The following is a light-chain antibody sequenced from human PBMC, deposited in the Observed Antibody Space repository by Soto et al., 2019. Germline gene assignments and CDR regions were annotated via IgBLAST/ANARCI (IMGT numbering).Light chain of an antibody. CDR1: SGSIASNY. CDR3: QSYDSSNHRV. J-gene: IGLJ3*02. Sequence: QSVSESPGKTVTISCTRSSGSIASNYVQWYQQRPGSAPTTVIYEDNQRPSGVPDRFSGSIDSSSNSASLTISGLKTEDEADYYCQSYDSSNHRVFGGGTKVTVL. CDR2: EDN. V-gene: IGLV6-57*03.